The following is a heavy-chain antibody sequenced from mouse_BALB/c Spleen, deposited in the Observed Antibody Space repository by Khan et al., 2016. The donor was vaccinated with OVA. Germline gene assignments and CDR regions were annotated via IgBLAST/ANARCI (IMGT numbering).Heavy chain of an antibody. D-gene: IGHD1-1*01. CDR1: GYSFTGYF. CDR3: TRIYRSDFDY. J-gene: IGHJ2*01. V-gene: IGHV1-20*02. CDR2: INPHIGET. Sequence: EVQLQESGPELVKPGASVKISCKASGYSFTGYFMNWVMQSHGKSLEWIGRINPHIGETLYNQKFKDKATLTVDESSSTAHMELRSLASEDSAVYYCTRIYRSDFDYWGQGTTFTVSS.